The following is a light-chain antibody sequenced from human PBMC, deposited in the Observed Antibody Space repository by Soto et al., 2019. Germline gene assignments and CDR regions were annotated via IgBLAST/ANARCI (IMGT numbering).Light chain of an antibody. Sequence: DIQMTQSPSSLSASVGDRVTITCQASQDISNYLNWYQQKPGKAPKLLIYDASNLETGVPSRFSGSGFGTYFTFTISSLQPEDIATYYCQQYDNPLFTFGPGTKVDIK. CDR3: QQYDNPLFT. J-gene: IGKJ3*01. CDR2: DAS. V-gene: IGKV1-33*01. CDR1: QDISNY.